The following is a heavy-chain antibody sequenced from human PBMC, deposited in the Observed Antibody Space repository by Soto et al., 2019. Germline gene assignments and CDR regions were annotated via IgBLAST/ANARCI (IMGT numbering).Heavy chain of an antibody. Sequence: SVKVSCKASGGTFSSYAISWVRQAPGQGLEWMGGIIPIFGTANYAQKFQGRVTITADESTSTAYMELSSLRSEDTAVYYCARTIQQLVFGYFDYWGQGTLVTVSS. CDR2: IIPIFGTA. J-gene: IGHJ4*02. CDR1: GGTFSSYA. CDR3: ARTIQQLVFGYFDY. V-gene: IGHV1-69*13. D-gene: IGHD6-13*01.